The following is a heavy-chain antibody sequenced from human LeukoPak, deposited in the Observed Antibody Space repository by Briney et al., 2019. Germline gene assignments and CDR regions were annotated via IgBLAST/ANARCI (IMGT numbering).Heavy chain of an antibody. D-gene: IGHD2-15*01. CDR3: ARWGSISCYDY. CDR1: GIIFSHYA. J-gene: IGHJ4*02. Sequence: GGSLRLSCAASGIIFSHYAMSWVRQAPGKGLEWVSAISKSGDETYYADSVKGRFAISRDNSKNTLFLQMGSLRADDMAVYYCARWGSISCYDYWGQGTLVTVSS. V-gene: IGHV3-23*01. CDR2: ISKSGDET.